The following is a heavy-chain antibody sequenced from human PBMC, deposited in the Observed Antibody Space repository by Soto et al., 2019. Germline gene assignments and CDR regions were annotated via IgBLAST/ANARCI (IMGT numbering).Heavy chain of an antibody. V-gene: IGHV4-31*03. D-gene: IGHD3-16*01. Sequence: QVQLQESGPGLVKPSQTLSLTCTVSGGSISSGARYWTWVRQHPGKGLEWIGYIYYNGDTYYNPSFKSRVPIPLEPSKNRSSLRLSPVTAADTAVYYCARDRVCAFLDSWGQGPLVTVSS. CDR1: GGSISSGARY. CDR3: ARDRVCAFLDS. CDR2: IYYNGDT. J-gene: IGHJ4*02.